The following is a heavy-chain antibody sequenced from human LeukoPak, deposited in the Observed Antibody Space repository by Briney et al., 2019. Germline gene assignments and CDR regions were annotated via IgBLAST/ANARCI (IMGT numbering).Heavy chain of an antibody. V-gene: IGHV4-30-2*01. J-gene: IGHJ4*02. CDR2: IYHSGST. CDR3: ARSHHYYDSSGYYVPTFDY. CDR1: GGSISSGGYS. Sequence: PSETLSLTCAVSGGSISSGGYSWSWIRQPPGKGLKWIGYIYHSGSTYYNPSLKSRVTISVDRSKNQFSLKLSSVTAADTAVYYCARSHHYYDSSGYYVPTFDYWGQGTLVTVSS. D-gene: IGHD3-22*01.